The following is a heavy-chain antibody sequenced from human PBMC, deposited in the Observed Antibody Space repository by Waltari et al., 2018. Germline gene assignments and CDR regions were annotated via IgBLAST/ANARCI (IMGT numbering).Heavy chain of an antibody. CDR2: INHSGST. CDR3: ARDPRYSSGWDSY. D-gene: IGHD6-19*01. Sequence: QVQLQQWGAGLLKPSETLSLTCAVYGGSFSGYYWSWIRQPPGKGLEWIGEINHSGSTNYNPSLKSRVTISVDTSKNQFSLKLSSVTAADTAVYYCARDPRYSSGWDSYWGQGTLVTVSS. J-gene: IGHJ4*02. V-gene: IGHV4-34*01. CDR1: GGSFSGYY.